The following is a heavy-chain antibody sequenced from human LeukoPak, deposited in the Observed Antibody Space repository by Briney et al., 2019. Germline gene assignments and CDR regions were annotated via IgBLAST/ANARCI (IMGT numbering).Heavy chain of an antibody. CDR3: AKAGPASSDYLNWFDP. CDR1: GFTFSSYG. J-gene: IGHJ5*02. Sequence: PGRSLRLSCAASGFTFSSYGMHWVRQAPGKGLEWVAVIWYDASNKYYADSVKGRFTISRDNSKNTLYLQMNSLRVEDTAVYYCAKAGPASSDYLNWFDPWGQGTLVTVSS. V-gene: IGHV3-33*06. CDR2: IWYDASNK. D-gene: IGHD3-22*01.